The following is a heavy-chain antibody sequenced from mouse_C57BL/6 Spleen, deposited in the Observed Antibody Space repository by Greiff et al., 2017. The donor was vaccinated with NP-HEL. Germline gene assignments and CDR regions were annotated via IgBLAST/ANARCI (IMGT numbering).Heavy chain of an antibody. CDR3: TRHYYGSSLNYFDY. Sequence: EVKLVESGAELVRPGASVKLSCTASGFNIKDDYMHWVKQRPEQGLEWIGWIDPENGDTEYASKFQGKATITADTSSNTAYLQLSSLTSEDTAVYYCTRHYYGSSLNYFDYWGQGTTLTVSS. CDR1: GFNIKDDY. CDR2: IDPENGDT. J-gene: IGHJ2*01. D-gene: IGHD1-1*01. V-gene: IGHV14-4*01.